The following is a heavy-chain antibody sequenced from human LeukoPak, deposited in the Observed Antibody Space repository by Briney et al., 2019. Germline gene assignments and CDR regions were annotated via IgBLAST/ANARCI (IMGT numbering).Heavy chain of an antibody. CDR2: TSWNSGSI. CDR3: AKDLSYCSSTSCPYRENYYGMDV. D-gene: IGHD2-2*01. Sequence: GGSLRLSCAASGFTFDDYAMHWVRQAPGKGLEWVSGTSWNSGSIGYADSVKGRFTISRDNAKNSLYLQMNSLRAEDTALYYCAKDLSYCSSTSCPYRENYYGMDVWGQGTTVTVSS. J-gene: IGHJ6*02. CDR1: GFTFDDYA. V-gene: IGHV3-9*01.